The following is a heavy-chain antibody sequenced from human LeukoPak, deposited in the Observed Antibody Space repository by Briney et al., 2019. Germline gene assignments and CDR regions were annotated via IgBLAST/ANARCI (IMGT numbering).Heavy chain of an antibody. CDR1: GYTFTSYA. CDR3: ASVRSGSYSRVRLGYFDY. Sequence: SVKVSCKASGYTFTSYAISWVRQAPGQGLEWMGGIIPIFGTANYAQKFQGRVTITADESTSTAYMELSSLRSEDTAVYYCASVRSGSYSRVRLGYFDYWGQGTLVTVSS. J-gene: IGHJ4*02. V-gene: IGHV1-69*13. CDR2: IIPIFGTA. D-gene: IGHD1-26*01.